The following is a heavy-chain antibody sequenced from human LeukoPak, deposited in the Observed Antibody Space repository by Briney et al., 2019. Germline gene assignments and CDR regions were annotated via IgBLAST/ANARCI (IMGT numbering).Heavy chain of an antibody. V-gene: IGHV4-4*07. Sequence: NSSETLSLTCTVSGGSMSSFYLSWIRQPAGKGLEWIGRINTSGSTNYNPSLKSRVTISVDKSNNQFSLSLRSVTAADTAVYYCAIGQEGRGGLSRFDPWGQGTLVTVSS. CDR3: AIGQEGRGGLSRFDP. D-gene: IGHD2-15*01. CDR2: INTSGST. J-gene: IGHJ5*02. CDR1: GGSMSSFY.